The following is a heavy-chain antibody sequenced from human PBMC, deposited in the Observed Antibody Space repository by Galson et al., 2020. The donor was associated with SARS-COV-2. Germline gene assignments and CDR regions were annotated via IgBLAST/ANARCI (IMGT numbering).Heavy chain of an antibody. CDR1: GGSMNSGSYY. D-gene: IGHD6-19*01. CDR2: VFITGTT. V-gene: IGHV4-61*09. J-gene: IGHJ4*02. Sequence: SQTLSLTCTVSGGSMNSGSYYWNWIRQPAGKGLEWIGHVFITGTTNYNPSLKSRATISLDTSKNQFSLKLTSVTAADTAVYYCRQFALGAVPIDYWGQGTLVPSPQ. CDR3: RQFALGAVPIDY.